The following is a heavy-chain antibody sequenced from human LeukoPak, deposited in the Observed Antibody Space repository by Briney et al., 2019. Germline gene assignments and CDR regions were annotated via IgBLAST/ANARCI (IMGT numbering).Heavy chain of an antibody. J-gene: IGHJ4*02. V-gene: IGHV1-69*13. CDR3: ARDSGYRLLSIHIVGATSFDY. CDR1: GGTFSSYA. D-gene: IGHD1-26*01. Sequence: SVKVSCKASGGTFSSYAISWVRQAPGQGLEWMGGIIPIFGTANYAQKFQGRVTITADESTSTAYMELSSLRSEDTAVYYCARDSGYRLLSIHIVGATSFDYWGQGTLVTVSS. CDR2: IIPIFGTA.